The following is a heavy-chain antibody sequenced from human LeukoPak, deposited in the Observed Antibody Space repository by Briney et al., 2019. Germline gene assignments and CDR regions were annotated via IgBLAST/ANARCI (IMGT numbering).Heavy chain of an antibody. CDR3: ASDYCSSTSCYGYYYGMDV. CDR2: IYSGGST. J-gene: IGHJ6*02. D-gene: IGHD2-2*01. V-gene: IGHV3-66*01. CDR1: GFTFSSNY. Sequence: PGGSLRLSCAASGFTFSSNYMSWVRQAPGKGLEWVSVIYSGGSTYYADSVKGRFTISRDDSKNTLYLQMNSLRAEDTAVYYCASDYCSSTSCYGYYYGMDVWGQGTTVTVSS.